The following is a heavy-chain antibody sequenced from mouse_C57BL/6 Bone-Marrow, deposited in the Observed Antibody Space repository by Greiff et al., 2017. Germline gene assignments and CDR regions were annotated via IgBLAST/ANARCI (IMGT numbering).Heavy chain of an antibody. J-gene: IGHJ4*01. Sequence: VQLQQSVAELVRPGASVKLSCTASGFTIKNTYMHWVKQTPEQGLEWIGWIGPANGNTKYVSKFQGKATITADTSSNTAYLQLSSLTSEDTAIYSCAADYYGSGSYAMGDWGQGATVTVAT. CDR2: IGPANGNT. CDR3: AADYYGSGSYAMGD. D-gene: IGHD1-1*01. V-gene: IGHV14-3*01. CDR1: GFTIKNTY.